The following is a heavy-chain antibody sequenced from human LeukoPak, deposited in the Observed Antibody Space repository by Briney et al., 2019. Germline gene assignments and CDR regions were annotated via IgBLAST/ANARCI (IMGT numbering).Heavy chain of an antibody. CDR3: ARAATYYYDSSGYYYP. CDR1: GGSISSGSYY. Sequence: SETLSLTCTVSGGSISSGSYYWSWIRQPAGKGLEWIGRIYTSGSTNYNPSLKSRVTISVDTSKNQFSLKLSSVTAADTAVYYCARAATYYYDSSGYYYPWGQGTLVTVSS. V-gene: IGHV4-61*02. J-gene: IGHJ5*02. D-gene: IGHD3-22*01. CDR2: IYTSGST.